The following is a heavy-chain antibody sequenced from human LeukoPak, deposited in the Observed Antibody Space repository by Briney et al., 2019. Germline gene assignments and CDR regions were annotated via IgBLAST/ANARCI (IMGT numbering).Heavy chain of an antibody. CDR3: ARGAYMDLRGSFDP. V-gene: IGHV3-11*01. CDR2: ISSSGSTI. Sequence: GGSLRLSCAASGFTFSDYYMSCIRQAPGKGLEWVSYISSSGSTIYYADSVKGRVTISRDNAKNSLYLQMNSLRAEDTAVYYCARGAYMDLRGSFDPWGQGTLVTVSS. J-gene: IGHJ5*02. CDR1: GFTFSDYY. D-gene: IGHD5-12*01.